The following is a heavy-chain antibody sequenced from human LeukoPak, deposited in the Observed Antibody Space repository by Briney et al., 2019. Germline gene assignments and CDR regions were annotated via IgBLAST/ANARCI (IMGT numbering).Heavy chain of an antibody. CDR3: ARDYYGYVWGSYRYTFDY. Sequence: GGSLRLSCAASGFTFSSYWMSWVRQAPGKGLEWVANIKQDGSEKYYVDSVKGRFTISRDNAKNSLYLQMNSLRAEDTAVYYCARDYYGYVWGSYRYTFDYWGQGTLVTVSS. CDR2: IKQDGSEK. D-gene: IGHD3-16*02. CDR1: GFTFSSYW. V-gene: IGHV3-7*01. J-gene: IGHJ4*02.